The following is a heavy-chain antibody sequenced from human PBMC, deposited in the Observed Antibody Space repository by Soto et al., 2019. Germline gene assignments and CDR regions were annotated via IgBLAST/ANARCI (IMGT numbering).Heavy chain of an antibody. CDR1: GGSTSSDGYY. J-gene: IGHJ6*02. Sequence: PSETLSLTCTVSGGSTSSDGYYWTWIRQHPGKGLEWIGYISYSGSTYYNPSLKSRVTISVDTSKNQFSLKLSSVTAADTAVYYCARDRIAVAGTGSYYYYGMVVWGQGTTVTVSS. V-gene: IGHV4-31*03. CDR3: ARDRIAVAGTGSYYYYGMVV. CDR2: ISYSGST. D-gene: IGHD6-19*01.